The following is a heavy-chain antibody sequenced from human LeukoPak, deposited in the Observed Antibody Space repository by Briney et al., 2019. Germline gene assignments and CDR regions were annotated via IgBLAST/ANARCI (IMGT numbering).Heavy chain of an antibody. J-gene: IGHJ4*02. CDR1: GGSISSYY. CDR2: IYYSGST. CDR3: ARLYYYDSSGYSSGDY. Sequence: SETLSLTCTVSGGSISSYYWSWIRQPPGKGLEWIGYIYYSGSTNYNPSLKSRVTISVHTSKNQFPLHLSSVPAADTAVYYCARLYYYDSSGYSSGDYWGQATLVTVSS. V-gene: IGHV4-59*01. D-gene: IGHD3-22*01.